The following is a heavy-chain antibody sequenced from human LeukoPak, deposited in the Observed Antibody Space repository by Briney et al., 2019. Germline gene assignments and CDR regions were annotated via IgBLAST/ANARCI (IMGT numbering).Heavy chain of an antibody. J-gene: IGHJ4*02. D-gene: IGHD3-3*01. V-gene: IGHV1-8*01. Sequence: ASVKVSCKASGYTFTSYDINWVRQATGQGLEWMGWMNPNSGNTGYAQKFQGRVTMARNTSISTAYMELSSLRSEDTAVYYCALRFLEWSQEYYFDYWGQGTLVTVSS. CDR3: ALRFLEWSQEYYFDY. CDR2: MNPNSGNT. CDR1: GYTFTSYD.